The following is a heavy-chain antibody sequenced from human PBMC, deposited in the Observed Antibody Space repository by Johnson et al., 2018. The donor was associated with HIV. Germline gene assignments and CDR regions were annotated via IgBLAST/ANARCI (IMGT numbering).Heavy chain of an antibody. D-gene: IGHD6-6*01. CDR3: AKDVGGSSLFPVAFDI. CDR2: ISYDGSNK. CDR1: GFTFSSYA. V-gene: IGHV3-30-3*01. J-gene: IGHJ3*02. Sequence: QEQLVESGGGVVQPGRSLRLSCAASGFTFSSYAMHWVRQAPGNGLEWVAVISYDGSNKYYPNSLKGRFTISRDNSKNTLYLQMNSLRAEDTAVYYCAKDVGGSSLFPVAFDIWGQGTMVTVSS.